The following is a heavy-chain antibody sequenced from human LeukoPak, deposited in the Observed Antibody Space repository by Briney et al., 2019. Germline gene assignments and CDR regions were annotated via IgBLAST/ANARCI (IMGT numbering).Heavy chain of an antibody. V-gene: IGHV4-34*01. J-gene: IGHJ5*02. CDR1: GGSFSGYY. D-gene: IGHD3-9*01. CDR3: AREADYDILTGSSWFDP. Sequence: PSETLPLTCAVYGGSFSGYYWSWIRQPPGKGLEWIGEISHSGSTNYNPSLKSRVTISVDTSKNQFSLKLSSVTAADTAVYYCAREADYDILTGSSWFDPWGQGTLVTVSS. CDR2: ISHSGST.